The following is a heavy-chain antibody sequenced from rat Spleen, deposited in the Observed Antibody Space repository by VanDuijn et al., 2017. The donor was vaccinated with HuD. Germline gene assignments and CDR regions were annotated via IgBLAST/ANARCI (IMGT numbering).Heavy chain of an antibody. CDR1: GFTFSDYY. Sequence: EVQLVESDGGLVQPGRSLKLSCAASGFTFSDYYMAWVRQAPTKGLEWVASISTGGGNTYYRDSVKGRFTISRDNAKNTLYLQMDSLSSEDTATYNCTRENWKPDYWGQGVMVTVSS. J-gene: IGHJ2*01. V-gene: IGHV5-25*01. D-gene: IGHD4-2*01. CDR3: TRENWKPDY. CDR2: ISTGGGNT.